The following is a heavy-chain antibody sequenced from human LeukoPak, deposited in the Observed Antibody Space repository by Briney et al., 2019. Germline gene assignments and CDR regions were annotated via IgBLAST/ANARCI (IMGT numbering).Heavy chain of an antibody. J-gene: IGHJ6*03. CDR1: GGSIISSSYY. V-gene: IGHV4-39*07. CDR2: IYYSGST. CDR3: ARLKARGYYYMDV. Sequence: SETLSLTCTVSGGSIISSSYYWGWIRQPPGKGLEWIGSIYYSGSTNYNPSLKSRVTISVDTSKNQFSLKLSSVTAADTAVYYCARLKARGYYYMDVWGKGTTVTVSS.